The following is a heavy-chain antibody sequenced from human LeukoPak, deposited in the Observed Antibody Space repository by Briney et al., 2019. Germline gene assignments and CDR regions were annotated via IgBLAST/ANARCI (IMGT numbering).Heavy chain of an antibody. V-gene: IGHV3-20*04. D-gene: IGHD2-15*01. Sequence: GGSLRLSCAASGFTFDDYGMSWVRQAPGEGLEWVSGINWNGGSTGYADSVKGRFTISRDNAKNSLYLQMNSLRAEDTALYYCARAGIYCSGGSCYSWFDPWGQGTLVTVSS. CDR1: GFTFDDYG. CDR3: ARAGIYCSGGSCYSWFDP. J-gene: IGHJ5*02. CDR2: INWNGGST.